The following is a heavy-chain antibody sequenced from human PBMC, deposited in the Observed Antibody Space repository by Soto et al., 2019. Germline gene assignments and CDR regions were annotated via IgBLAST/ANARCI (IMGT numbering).Heavy chain of an antibody. CDR1: GGSISSSNW. J-gene: IGHJ3*02. Sequence: SETLSLTCAVSGGSISSSNWWSWVRQPPGKGLEWIGEIYHSGSTNYNPSLKSRVTISVDKSKNQFSLKLSSVTAADTAVYYCARGRPLELTGDTHDDAFDIWGQGTMVTVSS. CDR3: ARGRPLELTGDTHDDAFDI. V-gene: IGHV4-4*02. CDR2: IYHSGST. D-gene: IGHD7-27*01.